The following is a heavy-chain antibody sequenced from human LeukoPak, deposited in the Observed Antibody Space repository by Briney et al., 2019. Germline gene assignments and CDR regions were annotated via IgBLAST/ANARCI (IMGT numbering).Heavy chain of an antibody. Sequence: GGSLRLSCAASGFTVSSNYMSWVRQAPGKGLEWVSVIYSGGSTYYADSVKGRFTISRDNSKNTLYLQMNSLRAEDTAVYYGARDLTRYYDSSGYHLWGQGTLVTVSS. CDR2: IYSGGST. V-gene: IGHV3-53*01. CDR3: ARDLTRYYDSSGYHL. CDR1: GFTVSSNY. J-gene: IGHJ4*02. D-gene: IGHD3-22*01.